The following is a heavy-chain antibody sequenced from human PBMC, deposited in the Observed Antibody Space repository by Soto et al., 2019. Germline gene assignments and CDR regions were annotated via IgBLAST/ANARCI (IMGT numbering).Heavy chain of an antibody. Sequence: SLRLSCAASGFTFSSFGMHWVRQAPGKGLEWVAVISYDGTEEKYADSVKGRATVSRDNSKNTVYLQMNRLRGDDSAIYYCAKGRFGVVTISPFDHCSQGTLVTVSS. D-gene: IGHD3-3*02. CDR2: ISYDGTEE. V-gene: IGHV3-30*18. J-gene: IGHJ4*01. CDR1: GFTFSSFG. CDR3: AKGRFGVVTISPFDH.